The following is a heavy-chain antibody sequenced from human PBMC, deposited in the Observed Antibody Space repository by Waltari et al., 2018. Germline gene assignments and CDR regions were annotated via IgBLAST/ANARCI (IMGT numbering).Heavy chain of an antibody. CDR3: ARDLKDYYDSSGYPY. D-gene: IGHD3-22*01. J-gene: IGHJ4*02. CDR1: GFTFSSYW. V-gene: IGHV3-74*01. CDR2: INSDGSST. Sequence: EVQLVESGGGLVQPGGSLRLSCAASGFTFSSYWMQWVRQAPGKGLVGVSRINSDGSSTSYADSVKGRFTISRDNAKNTLYLQMNSLRAEDTAVYYCARDLKDYYDSSGYPYWGQGTLVTVSS.